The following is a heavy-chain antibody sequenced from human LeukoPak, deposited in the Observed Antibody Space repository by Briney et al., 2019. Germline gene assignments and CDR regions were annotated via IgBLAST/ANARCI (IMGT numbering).Heavy chain of an antibody. CDR3: AKDHRGWARGPSDP. J-gene: IGHJ5*02. Sequence: GGSLRLSCAASGFTFSDYTMNWVRQAPGKGLEWVSAISGSGGSTYYADSVKGRFTISRDNSKNTLYLQMNSLRAEDTAVYYCAKDHRGWARGPSDPWSQGTLVTVSS. D-gene: IGHD3-10*01. V-gene: IGHV3-23*01. CDR2: ISGSGGST. CDR1: GFTFSDYT.